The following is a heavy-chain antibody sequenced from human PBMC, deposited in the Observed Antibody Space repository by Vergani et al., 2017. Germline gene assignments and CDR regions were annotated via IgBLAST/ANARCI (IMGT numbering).Heavy chain of an antibody. Sequence: QVQLQESGPGLVEPSETLSLTCAVSGYSIRNGYYWGWIRQPPGKGLEWIGSIYHSGSTHYNPSLKSRVTISVDTSKNDFSLKVTSVTAADTAVYYCTRQPQGGASGPPSVPTWGQGSSVIVSS. CDR3: TRQPQGGASGPPSVPT. J-gene: IGHJ4*02. V-gene: IGHV4-38-2*01. CDR2: IYHSGST. D-gene: IGHD5-12*01. CDR1: GYSIRNGYY.